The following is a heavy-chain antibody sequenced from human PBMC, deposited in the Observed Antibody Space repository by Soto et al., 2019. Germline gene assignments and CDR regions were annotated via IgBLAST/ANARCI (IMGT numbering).Heavy chain of an antibody. CDR1: GDSITASY. D-gene: IGHD3-10*01. CDR3: ARGRADSAGSSFGRRMDV. V-gene: IGHV4-39*07. Sequence: QLQLRESGPGLVRPSETLSLTCTVSGDSITASYSNWAWIRQPPGKGLEWIGTFYYSGTTSQNPPLRSRITISGDTSRNQFSLTLTSVTAADSAAYFCARGRADSAGSSFGRRMDVWGQGTTVTVAS. CDR2: FYYSGTT. J-gene: IGHJ6*02.